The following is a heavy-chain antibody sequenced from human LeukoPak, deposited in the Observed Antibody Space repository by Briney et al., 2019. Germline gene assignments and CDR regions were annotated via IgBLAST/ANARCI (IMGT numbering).Heavy chain of an antibody. CDR3: ARDLRDYDFWSDSPPFIDI. D-gene: IGHD3-3*01. Sequence: PGGPLRLSCAASGFTFSSYSMNWVRQAPGKGLEWVSSISSSSSYIYYADSVKGRFTISRDNAKNSLYLQMNSLRAEDTAVYYCARDLRDYDFWSDSPPFIDIRGQGTMVTVSS. J-gene: IGHJ3*02. V-gene: IGHV3-21*01. CDR1: GFTFSSYS. CDR2: ISSSSSYI.